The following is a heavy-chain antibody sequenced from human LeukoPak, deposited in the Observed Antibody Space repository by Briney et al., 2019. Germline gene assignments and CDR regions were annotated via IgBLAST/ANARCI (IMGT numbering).Heavy chain of an antibody. D-gene: IGHD3-22*01. CDR1: GFTFSSYS. CDR3: AREEYYYDRSGYPNGFGP. Sequence: GGSLSLSCAASGFTFSSYSMNWVRQAPGKGLEWVSSICSSSSYIYYADSVKGRFTISRDNAKNSLYLHMNSMGAEATAVYYCAREEYYYDRSGYPNGFGPWGQGTLVTVSS. V-gene: IGHV3-21*01. CDR2: ICSSSSYI. J-gene: IGHJ5*02.